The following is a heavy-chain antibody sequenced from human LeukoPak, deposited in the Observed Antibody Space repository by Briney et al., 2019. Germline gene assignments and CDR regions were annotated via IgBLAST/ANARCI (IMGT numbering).Heavy chain of an antibody. V-gene: IGHV4-59*08. D-gene: IGHD3-9*01. CDR3: ARMYYGILTGYYYFDY. CDR1: GGSISSYY. Sequence: PSETLSLTCTVSGGSISSYYWSWIRQPPGKGLEWIGYIYYSGSTNYNPSLKSRVTISVDTSKNQFSLKLNSVTAADTAVYYCARMYYGILTGYYYFDYWGQGTPVTVSS. CDR2: IYYSGST. J-gene: IGHJ4*02.